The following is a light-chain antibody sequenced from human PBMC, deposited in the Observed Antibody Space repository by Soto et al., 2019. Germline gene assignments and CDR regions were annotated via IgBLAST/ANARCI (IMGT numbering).Light chain of an antibody. J-gene: IGLJ2*01. Sequence: QTVVTQEPSFSVSPGGTVTLTCGFTSGSVSTSNYPSWYQQTPGQAPRTLIYNTNTRTSGVPDRFSGSILGNKAALTITGAQADDESDYYCVLYLGRGISGFGGGTKVTVL. V-gene: IGLV8-61*01. CDR1: SGSVSTSNY. CDR3: VLYLGRGISG. CDR2: NTN.